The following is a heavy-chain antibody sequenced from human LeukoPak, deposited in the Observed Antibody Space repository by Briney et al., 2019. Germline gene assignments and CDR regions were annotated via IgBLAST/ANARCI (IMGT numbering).Heavy chain of an antibody. CDR1: GGTFSSYA. CDR2: IIPIFGTA. J-gene: IGHJ6*02. D-gene: IGHD2-2*01. V-gene: IGHV1-69*13. CDR3: ARAARYCSSTSCYGGMDV. Sequence: SVKVSCKASGGTFSSYAISWVRQAPGQGLEWMGGIIPIFGTANYAQKFQGRVTITADESTSTAYMELSSLRSEDTAVYYCARAARYCSSTSCYGGMDVWGQGTTVTVSS.